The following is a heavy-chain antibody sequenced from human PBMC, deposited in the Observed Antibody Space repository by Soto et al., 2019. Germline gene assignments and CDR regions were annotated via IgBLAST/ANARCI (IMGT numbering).Heavy chain of an antibody. CDR1: GGTSSS. J-gene: IGHJ4*02. CDR2: IITTLGEA. Sequence: QVQPVQSGAEVKKPGSSVKVSCKASGGTSSSISWVRQAPGQGLEWMGRIITTLGEATYAQKFQGRVTITADRSTNTAYMDLTSLRFEDTAVYFCAREVGLYYIDYWGQGTLVTVSS. D-gene: IGHD1-26*01. CDR3: AREVGLYYIDY. V-gene: IGHV1-69*08.